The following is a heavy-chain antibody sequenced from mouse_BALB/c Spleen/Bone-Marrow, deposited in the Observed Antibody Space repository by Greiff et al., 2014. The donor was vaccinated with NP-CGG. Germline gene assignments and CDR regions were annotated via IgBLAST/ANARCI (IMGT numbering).Heavy chain of an antibody. V-gene: IGHV1-55*01. CDR1: GYNFTSYW. CDR3: ERDGNWPFAY. CDR2: IYPGSGGN. Sequence: QVQLQQPGAELVKPGTSVRLSCKASGYNFTSYWINWVKLRPGQGLEWIGDIYPGSGGNHKNEKFKTKATLTVDTSSSTAYMQLTSLASEDSALYYCERDGNWPFAYWGQGTLVTVSA. D-gene: IGHD4-1*01. J-gene: IGHJ3*01.